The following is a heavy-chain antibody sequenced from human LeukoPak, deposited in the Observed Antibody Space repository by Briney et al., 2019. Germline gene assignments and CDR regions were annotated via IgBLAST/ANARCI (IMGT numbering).Heavy chain of an antibody. CDR1: GFSLSTSGMC. CDR2: IDWDDDK. D-gene: IGHD4-23*01. V-gene: IGHV2-70*11. Sequence: SGPALVKPTQTLTLTCTFSGFSLSTSGMCVSWIRQPPGKALEWLARIDWDDDKYYSTSLKTRLTISKDTSKNQVVLTMTNMDPVDTATYYCARIRTTVVTPYYFDYWGQGTLVTVSS. J-gene: IGHJ4*02. CDR3: ARIRTTVVTPYYFDY.